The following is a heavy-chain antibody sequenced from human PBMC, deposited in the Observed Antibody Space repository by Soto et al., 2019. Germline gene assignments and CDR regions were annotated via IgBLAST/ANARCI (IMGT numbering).Heavy chain of an antibody. V-gene: IGHV4-61*01. CDR2: IYYSGST. CDR3: ARQGDYVNPYYFDY. Sequence: QVQLQESGPGLVKPSETLSLTCTVSGGSVSSGSYYWSWIRQPPGKGLEWIGYIYYSGSTNYNPSLKRRATRSVDTSKNQLSLKLSSVTAADTAVYYCARQGDYVNPYYFDYWGQGTLVTVSS. J-gene: IGHJ4*02. D-gene: IGHD4-17*01. CDR1: GGSVSSGSYY.